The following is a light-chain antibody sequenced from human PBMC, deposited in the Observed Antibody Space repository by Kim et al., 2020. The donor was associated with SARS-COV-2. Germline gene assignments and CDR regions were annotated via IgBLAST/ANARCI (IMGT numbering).Light chain of an antibody. CDR3: AAWDDSLSAYV. CDR1: SSNIGSNT. CDR2: ANN. V-gene: IGLV1-44*01. Sequence: GQRVTISCSGSSSNIGSNTVNWYQQLPGLAPRLIIHANNQRPSGVPDRFSGSRSATSASLAISGLQSEDEADYYCAAWDDSLSAYVFGTGTKVTVL. J-gene: IGLJ1*01.